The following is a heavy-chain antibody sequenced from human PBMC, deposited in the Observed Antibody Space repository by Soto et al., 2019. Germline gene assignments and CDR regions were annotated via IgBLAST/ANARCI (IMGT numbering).Heavy chain of an antibody. Sequence: EVQLVESGGGLVQPGGSLRRSCAASGFTFSSYDMHWVRQATGKGLEWVSAIGTAGDTYYPGSVKGRFTISRENAKNSLYLQMNSLRAGDTAVYYCARAGYGDYRFDYWGQGTLVTVSS. CDR3: ARAGYGDYRFDY. CDR2: IGTAGDT. D-gene: IGHD4-17*01. CDR1: GFTFSSYD. V-gene: IGHV3-13*04. J-gene: IGHJ4*02.